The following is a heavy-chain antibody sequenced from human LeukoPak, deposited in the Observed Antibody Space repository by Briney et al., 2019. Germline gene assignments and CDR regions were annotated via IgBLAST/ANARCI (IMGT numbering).Heavy chain of an antibody. CDR1: GFTFSDYW. V-gene: IGHV3-74*01. J-gene: IGHJ5*02. D-gene: IGHD4-11*01. CDR3: ARFKVTVTSIP. Sequence: PGCSLRLSCAASGFTFSDYWMHWLRQAPAKGLVWVSRINPDGSSASYAASVKGRFTISRDNAKNTLYLQMNSLRAEDTAVYYCARFKVTVTSIPWGQGTLVTVSS. CDR2: INPDGSSA.